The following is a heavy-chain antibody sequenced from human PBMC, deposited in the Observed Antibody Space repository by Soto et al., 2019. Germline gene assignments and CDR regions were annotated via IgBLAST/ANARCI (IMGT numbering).Heavy chain of an antibody. CDR1: GFTFSSYG. CDR2: SSATGAGT. CDR3: AKDRRAGGNYGFYSDF. J-gene: IGHJ4*02. V-gene: IGHV3-23*01. Sequence: EVQLLESGGGLVQPGGSLRLSCAASGFTFSSYGMTWVRQAPGKGLEWVSVSSATGAGTYYADSVKGRFTISRDNSKNTLYLQMTSMRADDTAVYYCAKDRRAGGNYGFYSDFWGQGALVIVSS. D-gene: IGHD1-7*01.